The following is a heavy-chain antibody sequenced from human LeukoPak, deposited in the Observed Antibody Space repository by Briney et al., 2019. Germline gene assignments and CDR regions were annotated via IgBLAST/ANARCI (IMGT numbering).Heavy chain of an antibody. J-gene: IGHJ5*02. Sequence: PGGTLRLSCAASGFSFSSHGMSWVRQAPGKGLEWVSGIIGGAGGTYYADSVKGRFTISRDNSKDTLFLQMNSLRAEDTALYYCAKLPRSSGLPSSWGQGTLVTVSS. CDR3: AKLPRSSGLPSS. CDR1: GFSFSSHG. CDR2: IIGGAGGT. V-gene: IGHV3-23*01. D-gene: IGHD3-22*01.